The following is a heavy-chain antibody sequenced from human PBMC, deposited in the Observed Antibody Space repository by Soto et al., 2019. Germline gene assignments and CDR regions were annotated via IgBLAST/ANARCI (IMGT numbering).Heavy chain of an antibody. D-gene: IGHD5-18*01. CDR3: ARDQTGYSYGNGVFDY. Sequence: QVQLVQSGAEVKKPGSSVKVSCKASGGTFSSYAISWVRQAPGQGLEWMGGIIPIFGTANYAQKFQGRVTITADESTSTAYMELSSLISEDTAVYYCARDQTGYSYGNGVFDYWGQGTLVTVSS. CDR2: IIPIFGTA. CDR1: GGTFSSYA. V-gene: IGHV1-69*01. J-gene: IGHJ4*02.